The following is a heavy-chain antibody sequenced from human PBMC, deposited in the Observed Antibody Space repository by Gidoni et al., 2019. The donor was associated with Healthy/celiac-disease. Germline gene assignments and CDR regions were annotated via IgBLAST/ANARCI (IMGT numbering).Heavy chain of an antibody. V-gene: IGHV3-23*01. CDR3: AKDLDKRGGVYYFDY. CDR2: SSGSGGRT. CDR1: GFTFSSYA. Sequence: EVQLLESGGGLVQPGGSLRLSCAVSGFTFSSYAMSWVRQAPGKGLEWVSASSGSGGRTYYADSVKGRFTISRDNSKNTLYLQMNSLRAEDTAVYYCAKDLDKRGGVYYFDYWGQGTLVTVSS. D-gene: IGHD2-15*01. J-gene: IGHJ4*02.